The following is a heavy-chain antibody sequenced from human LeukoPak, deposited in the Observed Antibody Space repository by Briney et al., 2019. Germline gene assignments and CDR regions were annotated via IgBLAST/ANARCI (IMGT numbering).Heavy chain of an antibody. CDR2: IIPIFGTA. V-gene: IGHV1-69*13. D-gene: IGHD4-17*01. CDR1: GGTFSSYA. Sequence: GASVKVSCKASGGTFSSYAISWVRQAPGQGLEWMGGIIPIFGTANYAQKFQGRVTITADESTSTAYMELSSLRSEDTAVYYCARARGGYGDYRRGVYFDYWGQGTLVTVSS. CDR3: ARARGGYGDYRRGVYFDY. J-gene: IGHJ4*02.